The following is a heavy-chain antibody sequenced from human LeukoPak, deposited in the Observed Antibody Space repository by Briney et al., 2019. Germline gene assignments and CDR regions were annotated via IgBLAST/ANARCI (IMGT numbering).Heavy chain of an antibody. V-gene: IGHV3-74*01. CDR1: GFTFSSYW. CDR3: ARDLAYCSVTSCSPGEEFDL. Sequence: GGSLRLSCVASGFTFSSYWMDCVRQLPGKGLVWVSRIHSDGTTTNYADSVKGRFTISRDNVKNTLYLQMNSLRVEDTAVYYCARDLAYCSVTSCSPGEEFDLWGQGTLVTVSS. J-gene: IGHJ4*02. D-gene: IGHD2-15*01. CDR2: IHSDGTTT.